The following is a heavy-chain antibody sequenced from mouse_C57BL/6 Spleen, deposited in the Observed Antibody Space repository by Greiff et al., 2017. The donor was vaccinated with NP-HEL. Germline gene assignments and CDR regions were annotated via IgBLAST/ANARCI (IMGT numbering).Heavy chain of an antibody. D-gene: IGHD1-1*01. J-gene: IGHJ2*01. Sequence: VQLQQPGAELVRPGSSVKLSCKASGYTFTSYWMHWVKQRPIQGLEWIGNIDPSDSETHYNQKFKDKATLTVDKSSSTAYMQLSSLTSEDAAVYYCARYGCDYGSSSYYFDYWGQGTTLTVSS. V-gene: IGHV1-52*01. CDR2: IDPSDSET. CDR3: ARYGCDYGSSSYYFDY. CDR1: GYTFTSYW.